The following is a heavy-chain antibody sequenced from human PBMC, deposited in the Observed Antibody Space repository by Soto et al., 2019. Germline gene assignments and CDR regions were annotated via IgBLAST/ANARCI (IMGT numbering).Heavy chain of an antibody. V-gene: IGHV4-59*01. J-gene: IGHJ5*02. CDR3: ARAVWGNWFDP. D-gene: IGHD3-16*01. Sequence: LSLTCTVSGGSISSYYWSWIRQPPGKGLEWIGYIYYSGSTNYNPSLKSRVTISVDTSRNQFSLKLSSVTAADTAVYYCARAVWGNWFDPWGQGTLVTVSS. CDR2: IYYSGST. CDR1: GGSISSYY.